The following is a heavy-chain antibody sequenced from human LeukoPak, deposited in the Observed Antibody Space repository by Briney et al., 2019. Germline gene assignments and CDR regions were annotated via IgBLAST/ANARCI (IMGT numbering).Heavy chain of an antibody. CDR2: INQGGREI. Sequence: GGSLRLSCAASGFTFSTYWMTWVRQTPGKGLEWVANINQGGREIYYVDSVKGRFTISRDDAKNSLYLQMNSLRADDTAVYYCAVRLVDYWGQGTLVTVPS. CDR3: AVRLVDY. V-gene: IGHV3-7*01. J-gene: IGHJ4*02. CDR1: GFTFSTYW. D-gene: IGHD2-21*01.